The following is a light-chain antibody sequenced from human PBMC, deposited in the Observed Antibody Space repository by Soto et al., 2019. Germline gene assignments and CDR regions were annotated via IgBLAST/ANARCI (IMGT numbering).Light chain of an antibody. CDR3: QQFYSPVLS. CDR2: GTS. CDR1: QNIAEF. J-gene: IGKJ4*01. V-gene: IGKV1-39*01. Sequence: DVQTTQSPSSLSASIGDRVTLTCRASQNIAEFLNWYQVKSDKGPKLLIYGTSTLQSGVPSRFSGGGSGTEFTLTISNLHPEDFAVYYCQQFYSPVLSFGGGTRVELK.